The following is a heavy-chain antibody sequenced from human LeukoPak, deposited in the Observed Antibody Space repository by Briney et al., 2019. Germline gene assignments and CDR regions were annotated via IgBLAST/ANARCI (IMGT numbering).Heavy chain of an antibody. CDR3: VRVGSSLNYFDC. J-gene: IGHJ4*02. D-gene: IGHD6-13*01. V-gene: IGHV3-48*03. Sequence: PGGSLRLSCAASGFSFSSYDMNWVRQAPGKGLEWVSYIRSSGITTYYADSVKGRFTISRDNAKDSLYLQMNSLRAKDTAVYYCVRVGSSLNYFDCWGQGTLVTVSS. CDR1: GFSFSSYD. CDR2: IRSSGITT.